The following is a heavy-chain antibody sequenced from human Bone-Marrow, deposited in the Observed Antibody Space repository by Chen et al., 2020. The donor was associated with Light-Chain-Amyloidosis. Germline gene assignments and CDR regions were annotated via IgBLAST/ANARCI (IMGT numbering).Heavy chain of an antibody. V-gene: IGHV4-38-2*01. CDR1: GYSVDSRYY. CDR2: VYYNEYT. Sequence: QVQLQESGPGLVKPSETLSLNCAVSGYSVDSRYYWGWIRQSPGKGLEWIGGVYYNEYTYYNPSLKSRVTVSVDTSKNQFSLTLYSVTAADTALYSFARGGTYGSGTYIYFFDFWGRGTLVTVSS. J-gene: IGHJ4*02. CDR3: ARGGTYGSGTYIYFFDF. D-gene: IGHD3-10*01.